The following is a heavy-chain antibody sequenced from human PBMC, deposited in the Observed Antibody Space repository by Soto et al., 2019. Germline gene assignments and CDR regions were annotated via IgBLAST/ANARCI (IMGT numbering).Heavy chain of an antibody. D-gene: IGHD3-3*01. CDR1: GGSISTYY. CDR3: ARGGWRHIDY. CDR2: IYYSGST. V-gene: IGHV4-59*08. Sequence: SETLSLTCTVSGGSISTYYWSWIRQPPGKGLGWIVYIYYSGSTNYNPSLKSRVTISVDTSKNQFSLKLSSVTAADTAVYYCARGGWRHIDYWGQGTLVTVS. J-gene: IGHJ4*02.